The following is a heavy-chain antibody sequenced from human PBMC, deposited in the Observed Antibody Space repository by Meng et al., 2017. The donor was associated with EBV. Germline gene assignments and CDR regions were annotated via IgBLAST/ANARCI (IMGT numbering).Heavy chain of an antibody. CDR2: ITPVFGIA. D-gene: IGHD5-12*01. J-gene: IGHJ4*02. CDR3: VRDLWLRIGECV. Sequence: QVQLVQSGAEMKKPGSSVKVSCKGSGDNLNNFGISWVRQAPGQGLEWMGDITPVFGIANYAESFQGRVTISADTSTRTAYMDLSSLRSDDTAVYYCVRDLWLRIGECVWGQGTLVTVSS. V-gene: IGHV1-69*17. CDR1: GDNLNNFG.